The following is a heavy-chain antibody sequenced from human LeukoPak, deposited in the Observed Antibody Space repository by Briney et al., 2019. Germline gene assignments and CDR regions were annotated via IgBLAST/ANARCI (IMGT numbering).Heavy chain of an antibody. D-gene: IGHD3-3*01. Sequence: GGSLRLSCAASGFTFSNYAMSWVRQAPGQGLEWVSGISAAGESTYYADSVKGRFSISRDNSKNTLYLQMNSLRAEDTAVYYCARDPFGVLPDYYYYGMDVWGQGTTVTVSS. V-gene: IGHV3-23*01. CDR1: GFTFSNYA. CDR2: ISAAGEST. CDR3: ARDPFGVLPDYYYYGMDV. J-gene: IGHJ6*02.